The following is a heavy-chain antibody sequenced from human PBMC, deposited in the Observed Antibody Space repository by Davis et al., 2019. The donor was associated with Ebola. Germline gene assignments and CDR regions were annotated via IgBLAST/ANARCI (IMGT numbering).Heavy chain of an antibody. Sequence: GESLKISCAASGFSFNEAWTWMNWVRQAPGKGLEWVGRIRSKTNGGIIDYAAFVEDRFIISRDDSKNTLFLQINSLRTEDTAVYYCSTDPARGYWGQGTLVNVSS. CDR1: GFSFNEAW. CDR2: IRSKTNGGII. J-gene: IGHJ4*02. V-gene: IGHV3-15*07. CDR3: STDPARGY.